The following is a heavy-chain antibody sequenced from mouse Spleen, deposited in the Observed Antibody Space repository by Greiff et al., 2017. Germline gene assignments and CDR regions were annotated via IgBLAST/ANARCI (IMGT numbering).Heavy chain of an antibody. CDR3: ARKGTGLDY. CDR1: GYAFSSSW. D-gene: IGHD3-3*01. V-gene: IGHV1-82*01. Sequence: QVQLKESGPELVKPGASVKISCKASGYAFSSSWMNWVKQRPGKGLEWIGRIYPGDGDTNYNGKFKGKATLTADKSSSTAYMQLSSLTSEDSAVYFCARKGTGLDYWGQGTTLTVSS. J-gene: IGHJ2*01. CDR2: IYPGDGDT.